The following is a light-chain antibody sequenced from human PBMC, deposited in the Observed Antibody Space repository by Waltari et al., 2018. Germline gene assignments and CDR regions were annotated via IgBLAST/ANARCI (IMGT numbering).Light chain of an antibody. V-gene: IGLV3-25*03. Sequence: SYELTQPPSVSVSPGQTARITCTGDALPTQYAYWYQQKPGQAPVLVLYKDSGRPSGIPERFSGSSSGTTVTLTISGVQAEDEADYYCQSADSSGTPNWVFGGGTKLTVL. J-gene: IGLJ3*02. CDR1: ALPTQY. CDR3: QSADSSGTPNWV. CDR2: KDS.